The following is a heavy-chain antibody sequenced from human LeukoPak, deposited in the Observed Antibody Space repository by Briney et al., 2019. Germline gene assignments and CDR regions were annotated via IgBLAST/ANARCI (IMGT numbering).Heavy chain of an antibody. CDR2: IYYSGST. J-gene: IGHJ6*02. D-gene: IGHD6-13*01. V-gene: IGHV4-59*08. Sequence: SETLSLTCTASGGSISSYYWSWIRQPPGKGLEWIGYIYYSGSTNYNPSLKSRVTISVDTSKNQFSLKLSSVTAADTAVYYCARHGYSSSRIPTKYYYYGMDVWGQGTTVTVSS. CDR1: GGSISSYY. CDR3: ARHGYSSSRIPTKYYYYGMDV.